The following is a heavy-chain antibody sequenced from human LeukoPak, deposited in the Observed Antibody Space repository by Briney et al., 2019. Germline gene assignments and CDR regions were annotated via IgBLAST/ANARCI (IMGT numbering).Heavy chain of an antibody. CDR3: ARESHYGGVYYEDY. Sequence: SETLSLTCTVSGGSISAYYWSWIRQPAGKGLEWIGRIYYSGDTYYNRSLKSRLTLSVDTSNNQFSLKLASVTAADAAVYYCARESHYGGVYYEDYWGQGTLVTVSS. CDR1: GGSISAYY. J-gene: IGHJ4*02. D-gene: IGHD5/OR15-5a*01. CDR2: IYYSGDT. V-gene: IGHV4-4*07.